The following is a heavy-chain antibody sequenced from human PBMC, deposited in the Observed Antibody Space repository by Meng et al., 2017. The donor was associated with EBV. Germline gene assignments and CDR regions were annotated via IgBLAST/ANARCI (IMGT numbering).Heavy chain of an antibody. D-gene: IGHD2-21*01. CDR2: IHYSGST. J-gene: IGHJ5*02. Sequence: QGQVQESGPGLVKPSETLSLTCTVSCDFISDYYWSWIRQPPGKGLEWIGYIHYSGSTYYNPSLKSRITISVDMSRNQFSLRLTSVTSADMAVYYCARVNSDCGGVMCYKGWFDPWGQGTLVTVSS. V-gene: IGHV4-59*08. CDR1: CDFISDYY. CDR3: ARVNSDCGGVMCYKGWFDP.